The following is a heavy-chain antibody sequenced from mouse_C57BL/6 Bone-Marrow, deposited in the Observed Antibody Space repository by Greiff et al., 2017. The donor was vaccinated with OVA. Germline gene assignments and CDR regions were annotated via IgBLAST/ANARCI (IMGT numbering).Heavy chain of an antibody. CDR3: TRSYSNYGDFDY. J-gene: IGHJ2*01. CDR1: GYTFTDYE. CDR2: IDPETGGT. Sequence: QVQLQQSGAELVRPGASVTLSCKASGYTFTDYEMHWVKQTPVHGLEWIGAIDPETGGTAYNQKFKGKAILTADKSSSTAYMDLRSLTSEDSAVYYCTRSYSNYGDFDYWGQGTTLTVSS. V-gene: IGHV1-15*01. D-gene: IGHD2-5*01.